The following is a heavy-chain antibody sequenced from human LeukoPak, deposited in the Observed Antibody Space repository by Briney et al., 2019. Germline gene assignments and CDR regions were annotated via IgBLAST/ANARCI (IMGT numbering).Heavy chain of an antibody. Sequence: GASVKVSCKASGYTFTGYYMHWVRQAPGQGLEWMGWINPNSGGTNYAQKFRGRVTMTRDTSISTAYMELSRLRSDDTAVYYCARVVTGDYGGSDAFDIWGQGTMVTVSS. CDR3: ARVVTGDYGGSDAFDI. CDR2: INPNSGGT. D-gene: IGHD4-17*01. CDR1: GYTFTGYY. V-gene: IGHV1-2*02. J-gene: IGHJ3*02.